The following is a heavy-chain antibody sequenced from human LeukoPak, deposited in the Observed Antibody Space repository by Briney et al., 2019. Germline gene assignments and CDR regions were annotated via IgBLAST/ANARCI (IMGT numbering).Heavy chain of an antibody. V-gene: IGHV4-59*11. CDR2: IHYTGKP. CDR1: GGSISGHY. D-gene: IGHD3-16*01. J-gene: IGHJ6*02. Sequence: SETLSLTCSASGGSISGHYWTWIRQPPGKGPEWIGQIHYTGKPVYNPSLKSRITISIDTSKNKVSLQVSSVTAADSAIYYCARFGVDYDMDVWGHGTTVTVFS. CDR3: ARFGVDYDMDV.